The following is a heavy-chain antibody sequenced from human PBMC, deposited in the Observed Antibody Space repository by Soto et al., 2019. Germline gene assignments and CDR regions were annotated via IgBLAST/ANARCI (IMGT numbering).Heavy chain of an antibody. CDR3: ARVVAASHYYYYMDV. V-gene: IGHV1-18*01. Sequence: ASVKVSCKASGYTFTSYGISWVRQAPGQGLEWMGWISAYNGNTNYARKLQGRVTMTTDTSTSTAYMELRSLRSDDTAVYYCARVVAASHYYYYMDVWGKGTTVTVSS. J-gene: IGHJ6*03. D-gene: IGHD2-15*01. CDR1: GYTFTSYG. CDR2: ISAYNGNT.